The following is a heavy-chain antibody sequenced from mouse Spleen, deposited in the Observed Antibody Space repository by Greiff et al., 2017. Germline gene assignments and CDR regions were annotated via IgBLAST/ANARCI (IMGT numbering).Heavy chain of an antibody. J-gene: IGHJ3*01. D-gene: IGHD1-2*01. V-gene: IGHV5-9*01. CDR1: GFTFSSYA. CDR2: ISSGGGNT. CDR3: ARHGLLRLRTWFAY. Sequence: EVMLVESGGGLVKLGGSLTLSCAASGFTFSSYAMSWVRQTPEKRLEWVATISSGGGNTYYPDSVKGRFTISRDNAKNTLYLQMISLKSEDTAMYYCARHGLLRLRTWFAYWGQGTLVTVSA.